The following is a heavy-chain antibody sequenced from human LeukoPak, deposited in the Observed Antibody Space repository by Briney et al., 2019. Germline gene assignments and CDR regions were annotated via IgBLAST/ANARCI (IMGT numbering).Heavy chain of an antibody. V-gene: IGHV3-20*04. CDR3: ATNGGGDSGYGNFDY. J-gene: IGHJ4*02. Sequence: GGSLRLSCAASGFTFEDYGMSWVRQAPGKGLEWVSGLNWSGASTRYADSVKGRFTISRDNAKNSLYLQMNSLRPEDTALYYCATNGGGDSGYGNFDYWGQGTLVTVSS. D-gene: IGHD5-12*01. CDR1: GFTFEDYG. CDR2: LNWSGAST.